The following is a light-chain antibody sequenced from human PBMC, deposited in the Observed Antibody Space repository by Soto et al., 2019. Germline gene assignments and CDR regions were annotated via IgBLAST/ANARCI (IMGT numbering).Light chain of an antibody. CDR2: GAS. V-gene: IGKV3D-15*01. CDR3: QQSYSTPWT. J-gene: IGKJ1*01. CDR1: QSVGTN. Sequence: EIVMTQSPATLSVSPGERATLSCRSSQSVGTNLAWYQQKPGQAPRLLIYGASSRATGIPDRFSGSGSGTDFTLTISSLQPEDFATYYCQQSYSTPWTFGQGTKVDIK.